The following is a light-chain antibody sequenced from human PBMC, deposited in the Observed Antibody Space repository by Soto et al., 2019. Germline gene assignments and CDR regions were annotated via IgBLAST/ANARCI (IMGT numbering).Light chain of an antibody. CDR1: SSDVGGYNY. CDR2: DVS. CDR3: SSYTSSSTLGYV. V-gene: IGLV2-14*01. J-gene: IGLJ1*01. Sequence: QSALTQRASVSGSPGQSITISCTGTSSDVGGYNYVSWYQQHPGKAPKLMIYDVSNRPSGVSNRFSGSKSGNTASLTISGLQAEDEADYYCSSYTSSSTLGYVFGTGTKLTVL.